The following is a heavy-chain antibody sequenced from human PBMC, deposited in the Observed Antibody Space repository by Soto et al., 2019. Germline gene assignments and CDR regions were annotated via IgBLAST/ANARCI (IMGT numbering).Heavy chain of an antibody. CDR1: GYSFTIYW. V-gene: IGHV5-51*07. CDR3: SRKYSRSWYGHYYYGMDV. CDR2: VYPGDSDT. J-gene: IGHJ6*02. D-gene: IGHD6-13*01. Sequence: PGEALKISCMGSGYSFTIYWNGWVHQMPGKGLEWMGIVYPGDSDTRYSPYFPGHVTISANKSISTAYLQCSSLNASDTAMYYGSRKYSRSWYGHYYYGMDVWGQGTTVTVSS.